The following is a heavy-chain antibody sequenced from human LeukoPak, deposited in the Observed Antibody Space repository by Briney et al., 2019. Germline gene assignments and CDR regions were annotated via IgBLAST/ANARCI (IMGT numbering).Heavy chain of an antibody. CDR3: ARYTAMVGNNWFDP. V-gene: IGHV4-34*01. D-gene: IGHD5-18*01. CDR2: INHSGST. Sequence: KASETLSLTCAVYGGSFSGYYWSWIRQPPGKGLEWIGEINHSGSTNYNPSLKSRVTISVDTSKNQFSLKLSSVTAADTAVYYCARYTAMVGNNWFDPWGQGTLVTVSS. CDR1: GGSFSGYY. J-gene: IGHJ5*02.